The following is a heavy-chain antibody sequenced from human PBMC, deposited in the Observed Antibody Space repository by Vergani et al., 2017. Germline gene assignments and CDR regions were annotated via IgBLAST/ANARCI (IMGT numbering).Heavy chain of an antibody. CDR1: GYSFTSYW. Sequence: EVQLVQSGAEVKKPGESLKISCKGSGYSFTSYWLGWVRQMPGKGLEWMGIIYPGDSDTRYSPSFQGQVTISADKSISTAYLQWGSLKASDTAMYYCARLAEGAGGVDYMDVWGKGTTVTVSS. CDR3: ARLAEGAGGVDYMDV. V-gene: IGHV5-51*01. CDR2: IYPGDSDT. D-gene: IGHD1-26*01. J-gene: IGHJ6*03.